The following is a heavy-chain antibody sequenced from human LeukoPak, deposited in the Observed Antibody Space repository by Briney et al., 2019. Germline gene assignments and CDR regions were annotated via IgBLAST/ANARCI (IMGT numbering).Heavy chain of an antibody. CDR1: GFTFSSYA. V-gene: IGHV3-30*04. CDR2: ISYDGSNK. D-gene: IGHD5-24*01. J-gene: IGHJ4*02. Sequence: GGSLRLSCAASGFTFSSYAMHWVRQAPGKGLEWVAVISYDGSNKYYADSVKGRLTISRDNSKNTLYLQMNSLRAEDTAVYYCARAGDGYNSPTDYWGQGTLVTVSS. CDR3: ARAGDGYNSPTDY.